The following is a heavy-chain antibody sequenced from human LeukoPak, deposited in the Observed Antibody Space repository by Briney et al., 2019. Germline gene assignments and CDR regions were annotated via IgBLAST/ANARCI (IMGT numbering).Heavy chain of an antibody. CDR3: AREEANSGLDY. J-gene: IGHJ4*02. CDR2: IYYSGST. V-gene: IGHV4-31*03. CDR1: GGSISSGGYY. Sequence: SQTLSLTCTVSGGSISSGGYYWPWIRQHPGKGLEWIGYIYYSGSTYYNPSLKSRVTISVDTSKNQFSLKLSSVTAADTAVYYCAREEANSGLDYWGQGILVSVSS. D-gene: IGHD4/OR15-4a*01.